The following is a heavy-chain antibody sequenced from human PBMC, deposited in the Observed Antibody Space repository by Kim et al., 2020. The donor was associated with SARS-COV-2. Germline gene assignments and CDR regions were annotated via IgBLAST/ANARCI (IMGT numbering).Heavy chain of an antibody. Sequence: GGSLRLSCEASGFTFDDYTMHWVRQAPGKGLEWVSLIIWDSGSTYYADSVKGRFTVSRDNSKNSLYLQMNSLRTEDTALYYCATSGVGATRYFDDGGTGTLVTVSS. V-gene: IGHV3-43*01. CDR3: ATSGVGATRYFDD. CDR2: IIWDSGST. D-gene: IGHD1-26*01. CDR1: GFTFDDYT. J-gene: IGHJ4*02.